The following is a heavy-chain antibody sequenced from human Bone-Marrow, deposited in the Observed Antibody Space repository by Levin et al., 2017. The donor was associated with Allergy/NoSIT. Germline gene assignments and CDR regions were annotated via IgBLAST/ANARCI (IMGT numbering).Heavy chain of an antibody. CDR1: GFTFSSYS. CDR2: ISSSSSYI. J-gene: IGHJ4*02. D-gene: IGHD2-2*01. Sequence: GGSLRLSCAASGFTFSSYSMNWVRQAPGKGLEWVSSISSSSSYIYYADSVKGRFTISRDNAKNSLYLQMNSLRAEDTAVYYCARDVCCTSGYGGFDYWGQGTLVTVSS. CDR3: ARDVCCTSGYGGFDY. V-gene: IGHV3-21*01.